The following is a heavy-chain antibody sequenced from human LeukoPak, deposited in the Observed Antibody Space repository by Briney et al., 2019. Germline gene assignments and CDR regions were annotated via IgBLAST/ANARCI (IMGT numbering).Heavy chain of an antibody. CDR3: AKQLGYCSDGSCYFPY. J-gene: IGHJ4*02. V-gene: IGHV3-23*01. D-gene: IGHD2-15*01. CDR2: ISNNGGYK. CDR1: GFTFSSSA. Sequence: GGSLRLSCAASGFTFSSSAMSWVRQAPGEGLEWVSAISNNGGYKYYADSVQGRFTISRDNSKSTLCLQMNSLRAEDTAVYYCAKQLGYCSDGSCYFPYWGQGTLVTVSS.